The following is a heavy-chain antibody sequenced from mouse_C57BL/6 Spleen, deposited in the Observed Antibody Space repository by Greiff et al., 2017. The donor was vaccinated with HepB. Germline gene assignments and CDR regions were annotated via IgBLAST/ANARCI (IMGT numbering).Heavy chain of an antibody. J-gene: IGHJ1*03. D-gene: IGHD1-1*01. Sequence: VQWVESGAELARPGASVKMSCKASGYTFTSYTMHWVKQRPGQGLEWIGYINPSSGYTKYNQKFKDKATLTADKSSSTAYMQLSSLTSEDSAVYYCARSVGSSYGYFDVWGTGTTVTVSS. V-gene: IGHV1-4*01. CDR3: ARSVGSSYGYFDV. CDR1: GYTFTSYT. CDR2: INPSSGYT.